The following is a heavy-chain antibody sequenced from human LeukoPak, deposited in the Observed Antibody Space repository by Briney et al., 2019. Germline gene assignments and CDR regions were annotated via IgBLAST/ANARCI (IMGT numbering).Heavy chain of an antibody. J-gene: IGHJ6*02. CDR1: GGTFSSYA. D-gene: IGHD6-13*01. CDR2: IIPIFGTA. CDR3: ARGLGGAQQAAAGIQDV. V-gene: IGHV1-69*13. Sequence: SVKVSCKASGGTFSSYAISWVRQAPGQGLKWMGGIIPIFGTANYAQKFQGRVTITADESTSTAYMELSSLRSEDTAVYYCARGLGGAQQAAAGIQDVWGQGTTVTVSS.